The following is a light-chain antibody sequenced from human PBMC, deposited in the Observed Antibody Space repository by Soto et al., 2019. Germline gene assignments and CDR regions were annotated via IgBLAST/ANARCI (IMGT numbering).Light chain of an antibody. CDR1: SSNIGGNA. J-gene: IGLJ1*01. CDR2: SNN. Sequence: QSVLTQPPSASGTPGQRVTISCSGSSSNIGGNAVNWYQQLPGTTPKLLIYSNNQRPSGVPDRLSGSKSDNTASLTISGLQAEDEADYYCCSYAGSYIPFVFGTGTKVTVL. V-gene: IGLV1-44*01. CDR3: CSYAGSYIPFV.